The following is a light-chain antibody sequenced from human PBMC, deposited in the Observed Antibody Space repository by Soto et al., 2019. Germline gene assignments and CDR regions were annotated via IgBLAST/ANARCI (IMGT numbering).Light chain of an antibody. V-gene: IGKV4-1*01. CDR2: WAS. J-gene: IGKJ3*01. Sequence: DIVMTQSPDSLAVSLGERATINCKASQSVFDSSNNRNYLAWYQQKPGQPPNLLIYWASTRESGVPDRFSGTGSGTDFTLTISSLQAEDVAVYYCQQYYSTPFTFGPGTKVDIK. CDR1: QSVFDSSNNRNY. CDR3: QQYYSTPFT.